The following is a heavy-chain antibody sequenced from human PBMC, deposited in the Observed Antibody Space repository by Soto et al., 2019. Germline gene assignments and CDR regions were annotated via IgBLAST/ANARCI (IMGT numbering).Heavy chain of an antibody. V-gene: IGHV3-48*03. CDR3: VRELESDLGDDDFAR. CDR2: ISTSGRNI. J-gene: IGHJ3*01. D-gene: IGHD3-3*01. Sequence: PVGSLRLCCAAVGFIFSDYEMNWVRQAPGKGLEWISYISTSGRNIYYADSVKGRFSIYRDNTEKSLYLQMNSLRDDDTAVYYCVRELESDLGDDDFARWGQGKMATVPS. CDR1: GFIFSDYE.